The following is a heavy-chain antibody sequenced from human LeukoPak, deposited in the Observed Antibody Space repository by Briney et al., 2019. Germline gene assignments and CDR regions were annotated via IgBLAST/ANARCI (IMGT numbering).Heavy chain of an antibody. CDR3: ARHYKRVSGVVSGTVDY. D-gene: IGHD3-3*01. CDR1: GGSLSSYY. Sequence: SETLSLTCTVYGGSLSSYYWSWIRQPAGKGLECIGRIYTSGSTNYNPTLKSRVTMSVDTSKNQFSLMLSSVTVADTAVYYCARHYKRVSGVVSGTVDYWGQGTLVTVSS. CDR2: IYTSGST. J-gene: IGHJ4*02. V-gene: IGHV4-4*07.